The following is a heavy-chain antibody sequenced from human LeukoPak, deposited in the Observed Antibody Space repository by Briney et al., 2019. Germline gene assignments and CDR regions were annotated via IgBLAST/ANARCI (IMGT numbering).Heavy chain of an antibody. V-gene: IGHV4-59*08. D-gene: IGHD5-18*01. Sequence: SETLSLTCTVSGGSISSYYWSWIRQPPGKGLEWIGYIYYSGSTNYNPSLKSRVTISVDTSKNQFSLKLSSVTAAVTAVYYCARRAKYSYGYNYWGQGTLVTVSS. CDR1: GGSISSYY. CDR2: IYYSGST. J-gene: IGHJ4*02. CDR3: ARRAKYSYGYNY.